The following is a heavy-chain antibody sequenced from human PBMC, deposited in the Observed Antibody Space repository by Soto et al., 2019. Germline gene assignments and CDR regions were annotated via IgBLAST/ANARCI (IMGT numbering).Heavy chain of an antibody. CDR1: GGSISSGGYS. CDR3: ASLYGDREGGVDY. J-gene: IGHJ4*02. V-gene: IGHV4-30-2*01. Sequence: QLQLQESGSGLVKPSQTLSLTCAVSGGSISSGGYSWSWIRQPPGKGLEWIGYIYHSGSTYYNPSLKSRVPIPVDRSKNQFSLKLSSVTAADTAVYYCASLYGDREGGVDYWGQGTLVTVSS. CDR2: IYHSGST. D-gene: IGHD4-17*01.